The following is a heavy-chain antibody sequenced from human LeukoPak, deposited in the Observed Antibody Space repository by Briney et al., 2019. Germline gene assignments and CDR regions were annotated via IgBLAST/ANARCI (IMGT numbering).Heavy chain of an antibody. Sequence: SETLSLTCTVSGGSISSYYWSWIRQPPGEGLEWIGYIYYSGSTNYNPSLKSRVTISVDTSKNQFSLKLSSVTAADTAVYYCARDGHYDILTGYYRGWFDPWGQGTLVTVSS. D-gene: IGHD3-9*01. CDR2: IYYSGST. CDR1: GGSISSYY. J-gene: IGHJ5*02. V-gene: IGHV4-59*01. CDR3: ARDGHYDILTGYYRGWFDP.